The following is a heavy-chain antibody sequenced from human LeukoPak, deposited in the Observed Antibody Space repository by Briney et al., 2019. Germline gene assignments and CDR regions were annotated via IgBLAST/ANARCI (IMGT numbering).Heavy chain of an antibody. D-gene: IGHD1-26*01. CDR3: ARGIVGAMSASFDI. CDR1: GGTFSSYA. V-gene: IGHV1-69*04. J-gene: IGHJ3*02. CDR2: IIPILGIA. Sequence: SVKVSCKASGGTFSSYAISWVRQAPGQGLEWMGRIIPILGIANYAQKFQGRVTITADKSTSTAYMELSSLRSEDTAVYYCARGIVGAMSASFDIWGQGTMVTVSS.